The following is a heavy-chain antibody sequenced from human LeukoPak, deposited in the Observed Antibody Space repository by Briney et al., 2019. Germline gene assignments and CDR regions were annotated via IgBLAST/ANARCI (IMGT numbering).Heavy chain of an antibody. J-gene: IGHJ4*02. Sequence: SETLSLTCTVSGGSIRSSSYYWGGIRQPPGKGLEWIGSIYYSGSTYYNPSFKSRVTISVDTSKNQVSLRLSSVTAADTAVYYCASGHYDSSGYYYPFDYWGQGTLVTVSS. CDR3: ASGHYDSSGYYYPFDY. CDR1: GGSIRSSSYY. CDR2: IYYSGST. D-gene: IGHD3-22*01. V-gene: IGHV4-39*01.